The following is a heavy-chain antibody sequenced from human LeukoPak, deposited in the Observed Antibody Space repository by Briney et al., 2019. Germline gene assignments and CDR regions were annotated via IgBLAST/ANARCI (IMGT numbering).Heavy chain of an antibody. CDR1: GYTFTSYD. CDR2: MNPNSGNT. Sequence: ASVKVSCKASGYTFTSYDIHWVRQATGQGLEWMGWMNPNSGNTGYAQKFQGRVTITRNTSISTAYMELSSLRSEDTAVYYCARKRTMGATTRNWFDPWGQGTLVTVSS. D-gene: IGHD1-26*01. J-gene: IGHJ5*02. CDR3: ARKRTMGATTRNWFDP. V-gene: IGHV1-8*01.